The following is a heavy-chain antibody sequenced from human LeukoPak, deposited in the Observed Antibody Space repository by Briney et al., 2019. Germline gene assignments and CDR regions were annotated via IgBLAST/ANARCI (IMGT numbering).Heavy chain of an antibody. V-gene: IGHV3-30*02. CDR2: IRYDGSYE. CDR3: SKGGGLRLYCYYSYMDI. J-gene: IGHJ6*03. Sequence: GGSLRLSCAASGFTFNSYGMHWVRQAPGKGLEWVAFIRYDGSYEYYADSVKGRFTISRDNSKTTLYLQMNSLRSEDTAVYYCSKGGGLRLYCYYSYMDIWGKGTTVTVSS. CDR1: GFTFNSYG. D-gene: IGHD3-16*01.